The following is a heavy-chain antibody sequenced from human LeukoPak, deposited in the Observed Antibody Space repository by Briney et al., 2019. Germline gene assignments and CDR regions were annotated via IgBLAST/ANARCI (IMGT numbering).Heavy chain of an antibody. J-gene: IGHJ4*02. V-gene: IGHV2-70*17. CDR3: ARISGMGSTTVPFDY. CDR2: IDWDDDK. D-gene: IGHD2/OR15-2a*01. Sequence: SGPTLVNPTQTLTLTCTFSGFSLTTSGMCVSWILQAPGKALEWLARIDWDDDKFYSTSLKTRLTISKDTSKNQVVLTMTNMDPVNTATYYCARISGMGSTTVPFDYWGQGTLVTVSS. CDR1: GFSLTTSGMC.